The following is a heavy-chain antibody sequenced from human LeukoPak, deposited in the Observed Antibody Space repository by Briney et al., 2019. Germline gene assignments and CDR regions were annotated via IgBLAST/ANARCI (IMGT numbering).Heavy chain of an antibody. J-gene: IGHJ4*02. D-gene: IGHD2-21*02. CDR2: IYPDDSVA. Sequence: GVSLKISCKTSGYSFNTAWIAWVRQMPGKGLEWMGIIYPDDSVARYSPTFQGQVTISVDQSITTAYLQWSSLKTSDTAMYSCARVPQPLLSKVDCWSQGTLVTVSS. CDR3: ARVPQPLLSKVDC. V-gene: IGHV5-51*01. CDR1: GYSFNTAW.